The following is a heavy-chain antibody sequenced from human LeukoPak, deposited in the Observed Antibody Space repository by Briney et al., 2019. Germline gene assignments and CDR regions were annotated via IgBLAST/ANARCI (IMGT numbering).Heavy chain of an antibody. CDR2: INHSGST. Sequence: PSETLSLTCAIYGGSFSGYYWSWIRQPPGKGLEWIGEINHSGSTNYNPSLKSRVTISVDTSKNQFSLKLSSVTAADTAVYYCARDIYSSSWDYFDYWGQGTLVTVSS. V-gene: IGHV4-34*01. CDR3: ARDIYSSSWDYFDY. D-gene: IGHD6-13*01. J-gene: IGHJ4*02. CDR1: GGSFSGYY.